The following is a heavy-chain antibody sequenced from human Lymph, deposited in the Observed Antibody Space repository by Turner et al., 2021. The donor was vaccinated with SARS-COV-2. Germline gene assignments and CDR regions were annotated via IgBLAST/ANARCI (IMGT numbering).Heavy chain of an antibody. CDR1: GFTFSSYA. J-gene: IGHJ4*02. CDR2: ISYDGSDK. CDR3: ARDRDSSGWVDY. Sequence: QVQLVESGGGVVQPGRSLRLSCAASGFTFSSYAMHWVSQAPGKGLEWVAFISYDGSDKYYADSGKGRFTFSRDNSKNTLYLQMNSLRAEDTAVYYCARDRDSSGWVDYWGQGTLVTVSS. D-gene: IGHD3-22*01. V-gene: IGHV3-30*04.